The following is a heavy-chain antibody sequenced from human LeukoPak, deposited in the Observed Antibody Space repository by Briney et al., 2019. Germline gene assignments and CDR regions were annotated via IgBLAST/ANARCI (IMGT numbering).Heavy chain of an antibody. D-gene: IGHD3-10*01. Sequence: SETLSLTCTVSGGSISSYYWSWIRQPPGKGLEWIGYIYYSGSTNYNPSLKSRVTISVDTSKNQFSLRLSSVTAADTAVYYCARYAITNTKTRKSALFDYWGQGTLVTVSS. J-gene: IGHJ4*02. V-gene: IGHV4-59*01. CDR2: IYYSGST. CDR1: GGSISSYY. CDR3: ARYAITNTKTRKSALFDY.